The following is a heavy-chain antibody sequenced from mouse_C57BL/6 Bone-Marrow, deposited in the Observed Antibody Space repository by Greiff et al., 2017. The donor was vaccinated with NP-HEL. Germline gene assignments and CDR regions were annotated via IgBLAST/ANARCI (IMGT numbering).Heavy chain of an antibody. V-gene: IGHV1-18*01. Sequence: EVKLLESGPELVKPGASVKIPCKASGYTFTDYNMDWVKQSHGKSLEWIGDINPNNGGTIYNQKFKGKATLTVDKSSSTAYMELRSLTSEDTAVYYCARYGGSSHWYFDVWGTGTTVTVSS. D-gene: IGHD1-1*01. CDR1: GYTFTDYN. CDR3: ARYGGSSHWYFDV. J-gene: IGHJ1*03. CDR2: INPNNGGT.